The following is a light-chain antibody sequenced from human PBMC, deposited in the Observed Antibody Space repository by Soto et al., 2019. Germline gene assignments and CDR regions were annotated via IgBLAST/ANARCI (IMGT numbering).Light chain of an antibody. J-gene: IGKJ1*01. CDR1: QSISDT. CDR3: QQYNNWPWT. Sequence: EIVMTQSPATLPVSPGGRATLSCRASQSISDTLAWYQQKPGQAPRLLIYNASRRATGFPGRFSGSGSGTDFTLTISSLQSEDLAVYYCQQYNNWPWTFGQGTKVDIK. V-gene: IGKV3-15*01. CDR2: NAS.